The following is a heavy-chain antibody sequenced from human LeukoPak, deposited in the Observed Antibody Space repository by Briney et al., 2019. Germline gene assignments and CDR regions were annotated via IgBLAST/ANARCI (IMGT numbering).Heavy chain of an antibody. CDR3: ARGGDYRYYYYYMDV. Sequence: ASVKVSCKASGYTFTGYYMHWVRQAPGQGLEWMAWINPNSGATNYAQKLQGRVTMTTDTSTSTAYTELRSLRSDDTAVYYCARGGDYRYYYYYMDVWGKGTTVTVSS. CDR2: INPNSGAT. D-gene: IGHD4-17*01. J-gene: IGHJ6*03. V-gene: IGHV1-2*02. CDR1: GYTFTGYY.